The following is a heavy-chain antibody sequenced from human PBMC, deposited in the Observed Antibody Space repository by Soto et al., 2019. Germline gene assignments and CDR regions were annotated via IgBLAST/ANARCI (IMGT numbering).Heavy chain of an antibody. V-gene: IGHV1-2*02. CDR3: AKDLTRQLAYWLDP. CDR2: INAHSGGT. D-gene: IGHD6-6*01. CDR1: GFSFTGYY. J-gene: IGHJ5*02. Sequence: ASVKVSCKASGFSFTGYYIHWLRQAPGQGLEWMGWINAHSGGTEYAQKFQGRVTLTRDTPIATAYLTLTSLTSDDTALYYCAKDLTRQLAYWLDPWGQGTQVTVPQ.